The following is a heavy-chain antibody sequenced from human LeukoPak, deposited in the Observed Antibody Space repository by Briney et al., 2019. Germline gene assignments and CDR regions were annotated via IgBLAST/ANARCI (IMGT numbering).Heavy chain of an antibody. Sequence: GASGKVSCKASGYTFTGYYMHWVRQAPGQGLEWMGWINPNSGGTNYAQKFQGRVTMTRDTSISTAYMELSRLRSDDTAVYYCASPHHYYDSSGYYNWGQGTLVTVSS. V-gene: IGHV1-2*02. J-gene: IGHJ4*02. CDR2: INPNSGGT. CDR3: ASPHHYYDSSGYYN. D-gene: IGHD3-22*01. CDR1: GYTFTGYY.